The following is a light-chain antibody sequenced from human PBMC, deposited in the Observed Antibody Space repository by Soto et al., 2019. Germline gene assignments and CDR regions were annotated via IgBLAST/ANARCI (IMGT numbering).Light chain of an antibody. CDR3: QQRSNWPIT. Sequence: EIVLTQSPSTLSWSPGERATLSCRASQSVSSYLAWYQQNPGQAPRLLIYDASNRATGIPARFSGSGSGTDFTLTISSLEPEDFAVYYCQQRSNWPITFGQGTHWRL. V-gene: IGKV3-11*01. CDR2: DAS. CDR1: QSVSSY. J-gene: IGKJ5*01.